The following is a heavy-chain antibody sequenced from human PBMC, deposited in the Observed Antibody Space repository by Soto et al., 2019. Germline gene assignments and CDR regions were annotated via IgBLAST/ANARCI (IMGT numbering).Heavy chain of an antibody. CDR3: RWGTHHYGMDV. V-gene: IGHV3-15*07. Sequence: VGSLRLSCAASGFTFSNAWMNWVRQAPGKGLEWVGRIKSKTDGGTTDYAAPVKGRFTISRDDSKNTLYLQMNSLKTEDTAVYYCRWGTHHYGMDVWGQGTTVTVSS. CDR2: IKSKTDGGTT. CDR1: GFTFSNAW. J-gene: IGHJ6*02. D-gene: IGHD2-8*02.